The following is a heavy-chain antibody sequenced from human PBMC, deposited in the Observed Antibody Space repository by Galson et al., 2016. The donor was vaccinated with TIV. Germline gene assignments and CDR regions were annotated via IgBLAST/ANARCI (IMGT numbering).Heavy chain of an antibody. CDR1: GLTFNASI. Sequence: SLRLSCAASGLTFNASIMTWVRQTPGKGLEWISYISTDGSTIYYADSAKGRFTISRDNAKSSLFLHMNSLRDEDTAVYYCARLVTIFGVTIVQNYFDYWGQGTLVTVSS. V-gene: IGHV3-48*02. CDR3: ARLVTIFGVTIVQNYFDY. J-gene: IGHJ4*02. D-gene: IGHD3-3*01. CDR2: ISTDGSTI.